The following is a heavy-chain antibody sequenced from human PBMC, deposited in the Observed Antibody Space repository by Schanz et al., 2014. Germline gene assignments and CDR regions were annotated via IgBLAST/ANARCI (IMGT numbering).Heavy chain of an antibody. V-gene: IGHV4-4*07. CDR3: ARAVGTRPYYFDY. J-gene: IGHJ4*02. CDR1: GGSISSYY. Sequence: QVQLQESGPGLVKPSETLSLTCSVSGGSISSYYWSWIRQPAGKGLEWIGRFYSSGSTNYNPSLQSRVTMSIDTSKNQFSLKLRSVTAADTAMYYCARAVGTRPYYFDYWGQGTLVTVSS. D-gene: IGHD6-13*01. CDR2: FYSSGST.